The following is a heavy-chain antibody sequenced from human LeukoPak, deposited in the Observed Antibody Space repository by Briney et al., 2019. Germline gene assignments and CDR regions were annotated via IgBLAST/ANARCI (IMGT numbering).Heavy chain of an antibody. J-gene: IGHJ3*02. V-gene: IGHV4-39*01. CDR2: IYYSGST. Sequence: SQTLSLTCTVSGGSISCSSYYWGWIRQPPGKGLEWVGSIYYSGSTYYNPSLKSRVTISVDTSKNQFSLKLSSVTAADTAVYYCARQGWELLGGDAFDIWGQGTMVTVSS. D-gene: IGHD1-26*01. CDR1: GGSISCSSYY. CDR3: ARQGWELLGGDAFDI.